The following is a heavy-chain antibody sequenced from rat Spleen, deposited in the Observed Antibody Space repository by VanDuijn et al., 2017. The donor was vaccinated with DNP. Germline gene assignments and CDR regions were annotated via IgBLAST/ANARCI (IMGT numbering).Heavy chain of an antibody. D-gene: IGHD1-7*01. CDR1: GFTFSDYA. CDR3: AKHARPILRVYSYAMDA. CDR2: INYDGTRT. J-gene: IGHJ4*01. Sequence: EVQLVESGGGLVQPGRSLILSCAASGFTFSDYAMAWVRQAPKKGLEWVATINYDGTRTYYRDSVKGRFTISREDTQNVLYLQMNTLRAEDTAIYYCAKHARPILRVYSYAMDAWGQGTSVTVSS. V-gene: IGHV5-7*01.